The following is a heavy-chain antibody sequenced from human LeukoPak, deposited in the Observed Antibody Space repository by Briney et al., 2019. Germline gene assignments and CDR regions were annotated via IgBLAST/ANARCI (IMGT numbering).Heavy chain of an antibody. V-gene: IGHV3-23*01. J-gene: IGHJ4*02. Sequence: PGGSLRLSCAASGFTFSTYAMTWVRQAPGKGLKWVSLISRGDDVTYYADSVKGRFTISRDSSKNTLYLQMHSLRAEDTAVYYCAARPGEVAVPYDYWGQGTLVTVSS. D-gene: IGHD2-15*01. CDR2: ISRGDDVT. CDR3: AARPGEVAVPYDY. CDR1: GFTFSTYA.